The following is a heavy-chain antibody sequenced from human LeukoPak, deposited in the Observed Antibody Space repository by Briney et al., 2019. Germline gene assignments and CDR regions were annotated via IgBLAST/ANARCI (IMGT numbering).Heavy chain of an antibody. J-gene: IGHJ4*02. V-gene: IGHV5-51*01. CDR3: ARPNGWVDY. CDR2: IYPGDSDT. D-gene: IGHD6-19*01. CDR1: GYSFKHYW. Sequence: GESLKISCKASGYSFKHYWIGWVRQMPGKGLEWMGIIYPGDSDTRYSPSFQGHVAISVDRSISTAYLQWNSLKASDTAMYYCARPNGWVDYWGQGTLVTVSS.